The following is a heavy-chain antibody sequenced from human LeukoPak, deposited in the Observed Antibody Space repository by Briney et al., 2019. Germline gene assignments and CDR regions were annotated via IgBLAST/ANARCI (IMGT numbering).Heavy chain of an antibody. J-gene: IGHJ4*02. V-gene: IGHV3-30-3*01. CDR3: ARESLPPYYFDY. CDR2: ISYDGSNK. Sequence: GGSLRLSCAASGFTFSSYAMHWVRQAPGKGLEWVAVISYDGSNKYYADSVKGRFTISRDNSKNTLYLQMNSLRAEDTAVYYCARESLPPYYFDYWGQGTLVTVSS. CDR1: GFTFSSYA.